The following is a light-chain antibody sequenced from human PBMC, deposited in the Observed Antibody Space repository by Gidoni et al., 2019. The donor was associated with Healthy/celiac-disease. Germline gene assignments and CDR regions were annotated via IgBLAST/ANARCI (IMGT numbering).Light chain of an antibody. J-gene: IGKJ2*01. CDR3: QQYGSSLYT. CDR1: QSVSSSY. Sequence: EMVLTQSPGTLSLSPGERATLSCRASQSVSSSYLAWYQQKPGQAPRLLIYGASSRATGIPDRFSGSGSGTAFTLTISRLEPEDFAVYYCQQYGSSLYTFGQGTKLEI. CDR2: GAS. V-gene: IGKV3-20*01.